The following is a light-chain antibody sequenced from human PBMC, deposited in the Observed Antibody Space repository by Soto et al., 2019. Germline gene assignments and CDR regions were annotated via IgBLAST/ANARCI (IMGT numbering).Light chain of an antibody. V-gene: IGLV2-14*01. J-gene: IGLJ1*01. CDR3: TSYTSSSTYV. Sequence: QSVLTQPASVSGSPGQSIAISCTGTSSDAGGYKYVSWYQQHPGKAPKLMIYDVSNRPSGVSDRFSGSKSGNTASLTISGLQAEDEADYYCTSYTSSSTYVFGTGTKLTVL. CDR1: SSDAGGYKY. CDR2: DVS.